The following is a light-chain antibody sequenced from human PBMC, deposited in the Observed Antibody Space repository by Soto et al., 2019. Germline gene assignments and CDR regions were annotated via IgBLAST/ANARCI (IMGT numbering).Light chain of an antibody. CDR1: QGIGDT. J-gene: IGKJ4*01. Sequence: EVLMMQSPATLPVSPGEGATLSCRASQGIGDTLAWYQHKPGQTPRLLIYDTSTRATGVPTRFSGSRSGAEFTLTINSLQSEDFAVYYCQPYNNWPLTFGGGTKVDIK. CDR2: DTS. CDR3: QPYNNWPLT. V-gene: IGKV3-15*01.